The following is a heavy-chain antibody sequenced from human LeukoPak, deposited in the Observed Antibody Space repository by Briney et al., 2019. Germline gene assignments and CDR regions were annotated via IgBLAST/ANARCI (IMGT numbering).Heavy chain of an antibody. J-gene: IGHJ5*02. CDR1: GFTFSTFSSYS. Sequence: GGSLRLSCAASGFTFSTFSSYSMNWVCQAPGKGLEWVSYISRSSDTMYYADSVKGRFTISRDNAKNSLYLQMNSLRAEDTAVYYCAKIGSAGTLLYWFDPWGQGTLVTVSS. V-gene: IGHV3-48*04. CDR3: AKIGSAGTLLYWFDP. CDR2: ISRSSDTM. D-gene: IGHD6-13*01.